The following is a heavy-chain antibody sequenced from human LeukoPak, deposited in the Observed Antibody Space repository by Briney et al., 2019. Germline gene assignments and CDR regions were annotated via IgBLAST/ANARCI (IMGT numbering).Heavy chain of an antibody. D-gene: IGHD3-10*01. J-gene: IGHJ4*02. Sequence: GGSLRLSCTGSGFTFSDSWIHWAPQAPGKGLVWVSRINGDGSTTNYADSVKGRFTISRDNAQDTLYLQMNTLRAEDTAVYYCATAGNYRFDYWGQGTLVTVSS. CDR1: GFTFSDSW. V-gene: IGHV3-74*01. CDR3: ATAGNYRFDY. CDR2: INGDGSTT.